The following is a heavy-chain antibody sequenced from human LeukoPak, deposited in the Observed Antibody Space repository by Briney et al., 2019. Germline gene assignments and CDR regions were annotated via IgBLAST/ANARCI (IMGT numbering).Heavy chain of an antibody. CDR1: GFTFSAYG. CDR3: ARDHRGAFDY. CDR2: ISDRGDNT. V-gene: IGHV3-23*01. Sequence: PGGSLRLSCAASGFTFSAYGMTWVRQAPGKGLEWVSHISDRGDNTYYADSVKGRFTISRDNSKNTLYLQMNSLRAEDTAVYYCARDHRGAFDYWGQGTLVTVSS. D-gene: IGHD3-16*01. J-gene: IGHJ4*02.